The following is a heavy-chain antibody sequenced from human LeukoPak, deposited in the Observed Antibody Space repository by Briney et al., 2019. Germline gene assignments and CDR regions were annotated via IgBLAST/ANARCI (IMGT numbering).Heavy chain of an antibody. CDR1: GGSFSGYY. CDR2: INHRGST. CDR3: ARGGECTNGVCLNWFDP. V-gene: IGHV4-34*01. J-gene: IGHJ5*02. D-gene: IGHD2-8*01. Sequence: SETLSLTCAVYGGSFSGYYWSWIRQPPGKGLEWIGEINHRGSTNYNPSLKSRVTISVDTSKNQFSLKLSSVTAADTAVYYCARGGECTNGVCLNWFDPWGQGTLVTVSS.